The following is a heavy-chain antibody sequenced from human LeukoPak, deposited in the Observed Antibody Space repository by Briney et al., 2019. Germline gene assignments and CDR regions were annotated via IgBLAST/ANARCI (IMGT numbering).Heavy chain of an antibody. J-gene: IGHJ3*02. D-gene: IGHD3-22*01. CDR1: GFTFDDYD. V-gene: IGHV3-9*01. CDR2: ISWNSGSI. CDR3: AKDFSHYYDSSGSGDDAFDI. Sequence: GGSLRLSCAASGFTFDDYDMHWVRQAPGKGLEWVSGISWNSGSIGCADSVKGRFTISRDNAKNPLYLQMNSLRAEDTALYYCAKDFSHYYDSSGSGDDAFDIWGQGTMVTVSS.